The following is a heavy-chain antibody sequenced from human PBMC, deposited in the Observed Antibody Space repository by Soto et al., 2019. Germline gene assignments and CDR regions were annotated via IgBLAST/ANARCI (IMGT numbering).Heavy chain of an antibody. CDR3: ATGNQELDY. Sequence: ASVKVSCKASGYIFTSYVMHWVRQAPGQRLEWMGWINAGNGNTKYSPKYQGRVTITRDTSASAAHMDLSSLTSEDTAVYFCATGNQELDYWGQGTLVTVSS. CDR1: GYIFTSYV. CDR2: INAGNGNT. J-gene: IGHJ4*02. V-gene: IGHV1-3*01. D-gene: IGHD1-26*01.